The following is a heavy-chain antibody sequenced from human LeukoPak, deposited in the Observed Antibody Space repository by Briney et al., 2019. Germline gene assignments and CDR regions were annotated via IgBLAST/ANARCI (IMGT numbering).Heavy chain of an antibody. J-gene: IGHJ5*02. Sequence: SETLSLTCTVSGYSISSGYYWGWIRQPSGKGLEWIGSIYHSGSTYYNPSLKSRVTISVDTSKNQFSLKLSSVTAADTAVYYCARGSGIVVVPAAIGWFDPWGQGTLVTVSS. D-gene: IGHD2-2*01. V-gene: IGHV4-38-2*02. CDR3: ARGSGIVVVPAAIGWFDP. CDR2: IYHSGST. CDR1: GYSISSGYY.